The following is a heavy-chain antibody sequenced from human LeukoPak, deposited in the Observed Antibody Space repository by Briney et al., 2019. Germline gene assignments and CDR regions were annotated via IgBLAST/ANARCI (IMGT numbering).Heavy chain of an antibody. D-gene: IGHD3-22*01. J-gene: IGHJ4*02. CDR2: ISGGGDK. Sequence: PGGSLRLSCAASGFTFSTYAMSWVRQAPGKGLEWVTTISGGGDKQYADHVKGRFTVSRDDSKNTLYLQMNSLRAEDTALYYCAKDVNSSGYYLCFDYWGQGTLVTVSS. V-gene: IGHV3-23*01. CDR3: AKDVNSSGYYLCFDY. CDR1: GFTFSTYA.